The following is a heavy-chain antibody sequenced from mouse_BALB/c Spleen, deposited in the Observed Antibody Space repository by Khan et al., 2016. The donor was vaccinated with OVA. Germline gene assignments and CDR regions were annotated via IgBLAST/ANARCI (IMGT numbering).Heavy chain of an antibody. CDR1: GYTFTNYG. J-gene: IGHJ4*01. V-gene: IGHV9-3-1*01. Sequence: QIQLVQSGPELKKPGETVKISCKASGYTFTNYGMNWVKQAPGKGLKWMGWINSNTGEATYADDFKGRFAFSLDTSASTAYLQIKNPKNEDTATYFCVRGGRRAMDYWGQGTSVTVSS. CDR3: VRGGRRAMDY. CDR2: INSNTGEA.